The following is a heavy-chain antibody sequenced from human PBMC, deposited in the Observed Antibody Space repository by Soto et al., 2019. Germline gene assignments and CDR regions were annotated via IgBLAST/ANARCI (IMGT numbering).Heavy chain of an antibody. Sequence: SETLSLTXTVSGGSISSGGYYWSWIRQHPGKGLEWIGYIYYSGSTYYNPSLKSRVTISVDTSKNQFSLKLSSVTAAGTAVYYCARDPASYDSSGSQGDYWGQGTLVTVSS. J-gene: IGHJ4*02. CDR2: IYYSGST. V-gene: IGHV4-31*02. D-gene: IGHD3-22*01. CDR3: ARDPASYDSSGSQGDY. CDR1: GGSISSGGYY.